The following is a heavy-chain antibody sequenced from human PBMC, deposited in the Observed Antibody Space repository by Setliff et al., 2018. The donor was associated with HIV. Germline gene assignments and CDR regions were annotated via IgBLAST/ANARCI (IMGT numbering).Heavy chain of an antibody. V-gene: IGHV3-7*01. Sequence: GESLKISCTASGFTFSNYWMSWVRQAPGKGLEWVANTNQDGSEKYYLVSVKGRFTISRDNAKTSLYLQMNSLRAEDTAVYFCARWGDTHTFYNFWSGYYFDYWGQGALGTVS. CDR3: ARWGDTHTFYNFWSGYYFDY. D-gene: IGHD3-3*01. J-gene: IGHJ4*02. CDR1: GFTFSNYW. CDR2: TNQDGSEK.